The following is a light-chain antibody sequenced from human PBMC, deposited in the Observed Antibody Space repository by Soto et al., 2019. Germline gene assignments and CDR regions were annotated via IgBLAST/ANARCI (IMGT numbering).Light chain of an antibody. CDR2: AAS. CDR1: QSTSTY. V-gene: IGKV1-39*01. CDR3: QQSYSRPLT. J-gene: IGKJ1*01. Sequence: DIQMTQSPSSLSASVGDRVTITCRASQSTSTYLNWYQQKPGKAPKLLIYAASSLQSGVPSKFSGSGSGTDFTLTISSLQPEDFATYYCQQSYSRPLTFGQGTKVDIK.